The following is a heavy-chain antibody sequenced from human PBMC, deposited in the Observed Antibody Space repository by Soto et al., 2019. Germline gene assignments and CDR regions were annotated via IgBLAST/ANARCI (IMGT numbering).Heavy chain of an antibody. Sequence: GASVKVSCKASGYTFTSYYMHWVRQAPGQGLEWMGIINPSGGSTSYAQKFQGRVTMTRDTSASAAYMELSSLRSEDTAVYYCARGLGELLRGVLGAFDIWGQGTMVTVSS. CDR1: GYTFTSYY. D-gene: IGHD1-26*01. CDR3: ARGLGELLRGVLGAFDI. V-gene: IGHV1-46*01. J-gene: IGHJ3*02. CDR2: INPSGGST.